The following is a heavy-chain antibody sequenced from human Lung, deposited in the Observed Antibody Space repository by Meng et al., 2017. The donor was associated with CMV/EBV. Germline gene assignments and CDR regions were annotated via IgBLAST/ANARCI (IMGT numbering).Heavy chain of an antibody. J-gene: IGHJ4*02. Sequence: VQSVQSGTALTNPVASEKVSCRASGYTITSYYIHWIRQAPGQGLEWMGWIDPRRGDTKYAQRFQGRVTLTRDTSIDTVYMELTSLTSDDTAVYYCARDDYGPFNYWGQGTLVTVSS. V-gene: IGHV1-2*02. CDR2: IDPRRGDT. CDR1: GYTITSYY. CDR3: ARDDYGPFNY. D-gene: IGHD4/OR15-4a*01.